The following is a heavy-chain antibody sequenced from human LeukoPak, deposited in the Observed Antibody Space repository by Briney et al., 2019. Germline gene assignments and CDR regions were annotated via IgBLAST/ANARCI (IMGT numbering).Heavy chain of an antibody. CDR3: ASPTEAGWYAPFDP. CDR1: GGSISSSSYY. V-gene: IGHV4-39*01. Sequence: SETLSLTCTVSGGSISSSSYYWGWIRQPPGKGLEWIESIYYSGSTYYNPSLKSRVTISVDTSKNQFSLKLSSVTAADTAVYYCASPTEAGWYAPFDPWGQGTLVTASS. D-gene: IGHD6-19*01. CDR2: IYYSGST. J-gene: IGHJ5*02.